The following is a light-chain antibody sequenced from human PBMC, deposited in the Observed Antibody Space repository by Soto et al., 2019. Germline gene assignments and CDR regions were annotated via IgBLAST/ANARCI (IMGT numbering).Light chain of an antibody. V-gene: IGKV2D-29*01. CDR3: MQSIQLPLT. CDR2: EGS. J-gene: IGKJ4*01. CDR1: QTLLHSIGKTY. Sequence: EIVMTQTPLSLSVTPGQPASISCKSSQTLLHSIGKTYLYWYLQKSGQPPQLLIYEGSNRFSGVPDRFSGSGSGTDFTLRISRVEAEDVGVYYCMQSIQLPLTFGGGTKVEIK.